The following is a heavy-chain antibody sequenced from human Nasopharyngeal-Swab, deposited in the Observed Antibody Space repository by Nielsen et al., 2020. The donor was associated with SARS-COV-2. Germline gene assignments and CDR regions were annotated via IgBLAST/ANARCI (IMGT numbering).Heavy chain of an antibody. CDR1: GFPPRKYV. J-gene: IGHJ4*02. V-gene: IGHV3-30-3*01. CDR3: AAGSDY. D-gene: IGHD2-15*01. Sequence: GGSLRLSCPSSGFPPRKYVMYCVRQPPGMGLEWVASISYDGNYKSYADSVKGRFTVSRDDSENTLYLQVSSLKTEDTAVYYCAAGSDYWGQGTLVTVSS. CDR2: ISYDGNYK.